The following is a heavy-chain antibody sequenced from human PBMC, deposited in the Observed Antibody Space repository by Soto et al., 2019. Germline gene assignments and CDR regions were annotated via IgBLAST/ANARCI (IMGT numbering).Heavy chain of an antibody. Sequence: QITLKESGPTLVRPTQTLTLTCAFSGFSLSTSGVGVGWIRQPPGKALEWLAVIFWDDSKHYSPSLRSRLTITKDTSKTQVVLTMTNMDPMDTGTYYCAHKGPEDWPLDYWGHGTLVTVSS. J-gene: IGHJ4*01. V-gene: IGHV2-5*02. D-gene: IGHD3-9*01. CDR3: AHKGPEDWPLDY. CDR1: GFSLSTSGVG. CDR2: IFWDDSK.